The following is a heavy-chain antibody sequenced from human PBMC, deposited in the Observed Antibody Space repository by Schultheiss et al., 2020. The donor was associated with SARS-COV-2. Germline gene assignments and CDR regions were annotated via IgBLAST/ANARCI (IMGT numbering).Heavy chain of an antibody. CDR3: ARGVGDISRGYYGTDAFDI. CDR1: GFTFSDSG. D-gene: IGHD3-22*01. V-gene: IGHV3-74*03. CDR2: IGLDNTDT. Sequence: GGSLRLSCAASGFTFSDSGMQWVRQGPGKGLLWVSRIGLDNTDTTYADSVKGRFTISRDNANNTLYLQMNSLRADDTAVYYCARGVGDISRGYYGTDAFDIWGQGTMVTVSS. J-gene: IGHJ3*02.